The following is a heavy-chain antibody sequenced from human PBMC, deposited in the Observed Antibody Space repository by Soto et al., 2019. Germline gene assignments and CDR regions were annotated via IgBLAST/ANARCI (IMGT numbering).Heavy chain of an antibody. Sequence: QLQLQESGPGLVKPSETLSLTCTVSGGSISSSSYYWGWIRQPPGKGLEWIGSIYYSGSTYYNPSLKSRVTISVDTSKNQFSLKLSSVTAADTAVYYCARCSVEQWLVRGYYYYMDVWGKGTTVTVSS. CDR2: IYYSGST. V-gene: IGHV4-39*01. J-gene: IGHJ6*03. D-gene: IGHD6-19*01. CDR1: GGSISSSSYY. CDR3: ARCSVEQWLVRGYYYYMDV.